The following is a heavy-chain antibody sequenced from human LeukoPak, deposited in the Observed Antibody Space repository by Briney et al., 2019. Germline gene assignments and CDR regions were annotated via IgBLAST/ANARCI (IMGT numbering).Heavy chain of an antibody. CDR3: ANGIPCSSTSCPLIY. CDR1: GFTFSSYA. J-gene: IGHJ4*02. D-gene: IGHD2-2*01. V-gene: IGHV3-23*01. CDR2: ISGSGGST. Sequence: GGSLRLSCAASGFTFSSYAMSWVRQAPGKGLEWVSAISGSGGSTYYADSAKGRFTISRDNSKNTLYLQMNSLRAEDTAVYYCANGIPCSSTSCPLIYWGQGTLVTVSS.